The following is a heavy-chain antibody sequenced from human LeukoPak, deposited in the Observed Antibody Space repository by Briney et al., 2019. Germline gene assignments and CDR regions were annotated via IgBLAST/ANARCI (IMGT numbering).Heavy chain of an antibody. CDR1: GYTFTRYA. J-gene: IGHJ4*02. V-gene: IGHV7-4-1*02. Sequence: ASVKVSCKASGYTFTRYAMNWLRQAPGQGLERMGWINTNTGNPTYAQGFTGRFVFSLDTSVSTAYLQISSLKAEDTAVYYCARGSYSSSWPRDYWGQGTLVTVSS. CDR3: ARGSYSSSWPRDY. CDR2: INTNTGNP. D-gene: IGHD6-13*01.